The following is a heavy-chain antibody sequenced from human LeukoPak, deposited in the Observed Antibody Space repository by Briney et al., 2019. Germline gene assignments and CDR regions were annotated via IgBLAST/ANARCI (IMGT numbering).Heavy chain of an antibody. Sequence: GRSLRLSCTTSGSTFGDYAMNWVRQAAGKGLEGVGLIRSTNYGGTTEYAASVRGRFAIPRDDSKSIVFLQMNSLKTEDTAVYFCTRARQLKNSDWIPGGGEHDGFDIWGQGTVVTVSS. J-gene: IGHJ3*02. CDR1: GSTFGDYA. D-gene: IGHD3-9*01. CDR3: TRARQLKNSDWIPGGGEHDGFDI. V-gene: IGHV3-49*04. CDR2: IRSTNYGGTT.